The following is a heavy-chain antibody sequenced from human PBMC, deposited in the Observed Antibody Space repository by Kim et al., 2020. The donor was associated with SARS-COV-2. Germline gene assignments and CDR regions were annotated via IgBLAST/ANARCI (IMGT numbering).Heavy chain of an antibody. CDR3: VREPNY. J-gene: IGHJ4*02. Sequence: SNGSPIKYADSGSGRFTNSRDNAKKSLSLQMNSLTPEDTAVYYCVREPNYWGQGTLVTVSS. V-gene: IGHV3-11*01. CDR2: SNGSPI.